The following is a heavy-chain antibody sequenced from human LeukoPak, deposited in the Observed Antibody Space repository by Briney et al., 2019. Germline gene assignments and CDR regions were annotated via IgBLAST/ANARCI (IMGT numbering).Heavy chain of an antibody. D-gene: IGHD3-22*01. Sequence: PGGSLRLSCAASGFIFSTYWMTWVRQAPGEGLEWVANIKQDGSEKYYVDSVKGRFNISRDSAKNSLYLQMNCLRAEDTAVYYCATARGAYDSSGPEYFQHWGQGTLVTVSS. CDR1: GFIFSTYW. V-gene: IGHV3-7*01. CDR3: ATARGAYDSSGPEYFQH. CDR2: IKQDGSEK. J-gene: IGHJ1*01.